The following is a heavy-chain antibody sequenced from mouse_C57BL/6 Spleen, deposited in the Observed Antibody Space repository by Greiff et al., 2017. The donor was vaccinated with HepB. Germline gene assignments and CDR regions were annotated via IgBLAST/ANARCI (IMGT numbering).Heavy chain of an antibody. CDR3: TRGHYYGSPYWYFDV. V-gene: IGHV5-9-1*02. CDR2: ISSGGDYI. J-gene: IGHJ1*03. Sequence: EVMLVESGEGLVKPGGSLKLSCAASGFTFSSYAMSWVRQTPEKRLEWVAYISSGGDYIYYADTVKGRFTISRDNARNTLYLQMSSLKSEDTAMYYCTRGHYYGSPYWYFDVWGTGTTVTVSS. D-gene: IGHD1-1*01. CDR1: GFTFSSYA.